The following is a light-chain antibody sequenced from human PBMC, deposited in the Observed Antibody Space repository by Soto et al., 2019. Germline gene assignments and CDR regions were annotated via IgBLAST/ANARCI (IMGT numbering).Light chain of an antibody. V-gene: IGKV3D-15*01. J-gene: IGKJ1*01. Sequence: EIVLTQSPGILSLSPGDRATLSCRASQSVGGNVAWYQQKPGQAPRLLIYDASNRATGIPARFSGSGSGTEFTLTISSLQSEDFAVYYCQQYNDWLWTFGQGTKVDIK. CDR2: DAS. CDR1: QSVGGN. CDR3: QQYNDWLWT.